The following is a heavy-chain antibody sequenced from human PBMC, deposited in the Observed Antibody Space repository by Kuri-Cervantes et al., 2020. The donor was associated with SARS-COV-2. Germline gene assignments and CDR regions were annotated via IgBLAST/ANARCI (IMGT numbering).Heavy chain of an antibody. CDR3: ARGRGDGLN. J-gene: IGHJ4*02. CDR1: GFTFSSYA. Sequence: GESLKISCAASGFTFSSYAMSWVRQAPGKGLEWVSVIYSGGSTYYADSVKGRFTISRHNSKNTLYLQMNSLRAEDTAVYYCARGRGDGLNWGQGTLVTVSS. D-gene: IGHD3-9*01. V-gene: IGHV3-53*04. CDR2: IYSGGST.